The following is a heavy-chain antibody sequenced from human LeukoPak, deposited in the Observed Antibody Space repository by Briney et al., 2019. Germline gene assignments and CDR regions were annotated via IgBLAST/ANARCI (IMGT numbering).Heavy chain of an antibody. D-gene: IGHD3-22*01. CDR3: AKGPGHTMIHDND. J-gene: IGHJ4*02. Sequence: PGGSLRLSCAASGFTFSSYAMSWVRQAPGKGLVWVSAISGSGGSTYYADSVKGRFTISRDNSKNTLYLQMNSLRAEDTAVYYCAKGPGHTMIHDNDWGQGTLVTVSS. CDR1: GFTFSSYA. V-gene: IGHV3-23*01. CDR2: ISGSGGST.